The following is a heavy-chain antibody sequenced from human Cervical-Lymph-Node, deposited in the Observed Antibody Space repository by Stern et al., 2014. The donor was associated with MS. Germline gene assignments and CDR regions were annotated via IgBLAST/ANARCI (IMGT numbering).Heavy chain of an antibody. V-gene: IGHV2-5*02. D-gene: IGHD6-13*01. CDR2: IYWDDDK. Sequence: QVTLRESGPTLVKPTQTLTLTCTFSGFSLSTSGVGVGWIRQPPGKALEWLALIYWDDDKRYSPSLKGRLTITTDTSKNQVVLTMTNMDPVDTATYFCTHLSPAAGIFDFWGQGTLVTVSS. CDR3: THLSPAAGIFDF. CDR1: GFSLSTSGVG. J-gene: IGHJ4*02.